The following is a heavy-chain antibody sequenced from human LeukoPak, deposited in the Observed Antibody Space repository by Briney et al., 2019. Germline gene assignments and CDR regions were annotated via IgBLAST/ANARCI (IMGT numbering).Heavy chain of an antibody. J-gene: IGHJ4*02. CDR1: GGTFSSYA. Sequence: ASVKVSCKASGGTFSSYAISWVRQATGQGLEWMGWMNPNSGNTGYAQKFQGRVTMTRNTSISTAYMELSSLRSEDTAVYHCARGCPYYFDYWGQGTLVTVSS. V-gene: IGHV1-8*02. CDR3: ARGCPYYFDY. CDR2: MNPNSGNT.